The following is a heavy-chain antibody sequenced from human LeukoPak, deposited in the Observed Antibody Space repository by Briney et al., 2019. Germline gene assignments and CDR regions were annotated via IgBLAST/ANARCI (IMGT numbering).Heavy chain of an antibody. CDR3: ARGSGWYDFDY. CDR1: GFTFSSYT. J-gene: IGHJ4*02. V-gene: IGHV3-48*04. Sequence: PGGSLRLSCAASGFTFSSYTMNWVRQAPGKGLGWLAYISGTLYTIYYADSVKGRFTISRDNAKDSLFLQMNGLRVEDTGVYYCARGSGWYDFDYWGQGTLVSVSS. D-gene: IGHD6-19*01. CDR2: ISGTLYTI.